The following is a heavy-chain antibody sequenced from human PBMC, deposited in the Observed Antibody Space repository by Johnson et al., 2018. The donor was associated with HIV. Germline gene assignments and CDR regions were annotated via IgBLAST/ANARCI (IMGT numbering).Heavy chain of an antibody. D-gene: IGHD5/OR15-5a*01. CDR3: ARDLRPPTRTFDL. J-gene: IGHJ3*01. CDR2: ISSSGSTI. CDR1: EFTFSDYY. V-gene: IGHV3-11*04. Sequence: HVQMVESGGGLVKPGGSLRLSCAAYEFTFSDYYMNWIRQAPGKGLEWVSFISSSGSTIHYADSVKGRFTLSRDNAKNSLYLQMNSLRDEDTAVYYCARDLRPPTRTFDLWGQGTMVTVSS.